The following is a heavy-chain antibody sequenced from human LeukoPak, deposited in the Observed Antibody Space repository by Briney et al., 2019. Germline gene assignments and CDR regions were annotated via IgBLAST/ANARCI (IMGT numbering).Heavy chain of an antibody. D-gene: IGHD3-22*01. CDR3: ARDFYYDSDGYYYY. V-gene: IGHV1-18*04. CDR1: GYTFRTYG. Sequence: ASVKVSCKAYGYTFRTYGISWVRQDPGQGPEWMGWISGDNGDTKYAQKFQGRVTMTTDTSTSTAYMEVRSLRSDDTAVYYCARDFYYDSDGYYYYWGQGTLVTVSS. J-gene: IGHJ4*02. CDR2: ISGDNGDT.